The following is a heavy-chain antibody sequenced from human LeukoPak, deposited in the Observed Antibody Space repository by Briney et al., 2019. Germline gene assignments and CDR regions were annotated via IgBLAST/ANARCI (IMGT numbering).Heavy chain of an antibody. J-gene: IGHJ3*02. CDR3: ATSIVVVPAATGGTDAFDI. CDR1: GFTFSSYG. V-gene: IGHV3-30*03. D-gene: IGHD2-2*01. Sequence: PGRSLRLSSAASGFTFSSYGMHWVRQAPGKGLEWVAVISYDGSNKYYADSVKGRFTISRDNSKNTLYLQMNSLRAEDTAVYYCATSIVVVPAATGGTDAFDIWGQGTMVTVSS. CDR2: ISYDGSNK.